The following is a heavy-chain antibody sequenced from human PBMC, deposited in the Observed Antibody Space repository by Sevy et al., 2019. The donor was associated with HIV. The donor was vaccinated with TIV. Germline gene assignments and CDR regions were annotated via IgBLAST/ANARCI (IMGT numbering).Heavy chain of an antibody. Sequence: GGSLRLSCTASGFTFNTHAMTWVRQAPGKGLECVSVISGPGLSTYYVDSVKGRFTIFRDNSKNTLYLQMNSLRVDDTATYYCAKALNPALESMIEVILRTLKGFDVWGQGTMVTVSS. CDR3: AKALNPALESMIEVILRTLKGFDV. CDR2: ISGPGLST. V-gene: IGHV3-23*01. J-gene: IGHJ3*01. D-gene: IGHD3-22*01. CDR1: GFTFNTHA.